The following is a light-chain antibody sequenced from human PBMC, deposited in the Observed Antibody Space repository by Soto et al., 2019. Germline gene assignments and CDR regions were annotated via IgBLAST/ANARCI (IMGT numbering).Light chain of an antibody. J-gene: IGLJ3*02. CDR3: LLYYGGAQLV. CDR1: TGEVTSANY. Sequence: QAVVTQEPSLTVSPGGTVTLTCASSTGEVTSANYPNWYQQKPGQAPRALIYSTSFKQSWTPARFSGSLLGGKAALTLSGVQPEDEAEYYCLLYYGGAQLVFGGGTKVTVL. V-gene: IGLV7-43*01. CDR2: STS.